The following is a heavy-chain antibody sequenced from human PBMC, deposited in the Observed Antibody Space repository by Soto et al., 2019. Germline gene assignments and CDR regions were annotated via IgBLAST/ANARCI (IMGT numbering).Heavy chain of an antibody. CDR1: GFTFSSYG. J-gene: IGHJ6*02. Sequence: QVQLVESGGGVVQPGRSLRLSCAASGFTFSSYGMHWVRQAPGKGLEWVAVISYDGSNKYYADSVKGRFTISRDNSKNTLYLQMNSLRAEDTAVYYCAKDKCSSCLDYYYGMDVWGQGTTVTVSS. CDR2: ISYDGSNK. D-gene: IGHD6-13*01. CDR3: AKDKCSSCLDYYYGMDV. V-gene: IGHV3-30*18.